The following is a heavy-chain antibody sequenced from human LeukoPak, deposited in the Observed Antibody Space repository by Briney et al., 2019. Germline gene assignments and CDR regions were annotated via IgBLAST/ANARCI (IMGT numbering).Heavy chain of an antibody. D-gene: IGHD3-16*01. J-gene: IGHJ4*02. CDR1: GFTFSSCA. V-gene: IGHV3-21*01. CDR2: ISSSTSDI. CDR3: ASIQTGGVTPFDY. Sequence: GRSLRLSCAASGFTFSSCAMHWVRQAPGKGLEWVSSISSSTSDIYYADSVKGRFTISRDNAKNSLYLQMNSLRAEDTAVYYCASIQTGGVTPFDYWGQGTLVTVSS.